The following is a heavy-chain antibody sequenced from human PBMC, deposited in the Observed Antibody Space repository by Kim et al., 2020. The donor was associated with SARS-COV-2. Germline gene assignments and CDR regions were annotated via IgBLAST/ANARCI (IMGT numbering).Heavy chain of an antibody. J-gene: IGHJ6*02. D-gene: IGHD2-2*01. Sequence: GGSLRLSCAASGFTFDDYAMHWVRQAPGKGLEWVSLISGDGGSTYYADSVKGRFTISRDNSKNSLYLQMNSLRTEDTALYYCARPYCSSTSCYSYYYGMDVWGQGTTVTVSS. V-gene: IGHV3-43*02. CDR2: ISGDGGST. CDR1: GFTFDDYA. CDR3: ARPYCSSTSCYSYYYGMDV.